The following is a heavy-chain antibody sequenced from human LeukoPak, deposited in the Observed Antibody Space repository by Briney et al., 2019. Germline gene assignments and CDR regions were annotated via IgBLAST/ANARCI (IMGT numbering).Heavy chain of an antibody. CDR1: GGSNSNYY. D-gene: IGHD3-9*01. Sequence: PSETLSLTCTVSGGSNSNYYWSWIRQPPGKGLEWIGYIYYSGSTNYNPSLKSRVTISVHTSKNQFSLKLSSVTAADTAVYYCARLTGYSSGSWFDPWGQGTLVTVSS. J-gene: IGHJ5*02. CDR3: ARLTGYSSGSWFDP. CDR2: IYYSGST. V-gene: IGHV4-59*01.